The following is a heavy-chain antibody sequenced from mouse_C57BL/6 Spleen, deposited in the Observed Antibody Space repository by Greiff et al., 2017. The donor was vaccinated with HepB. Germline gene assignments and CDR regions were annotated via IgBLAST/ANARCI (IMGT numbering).Heavy chain of an antibody. D-gene: IGHD2-1*01. J-gene: IGHJ4*01. CDR2: INPNNGGT. V-gene: IGHV1-26*01. Sequence: EVQLQQSGPELVKPGASVKISCKASGYTFTDYYMNWVKQSHGKSLEWIGDINPNNGGTSYNQKFKGKATLTVDKSSSTAYMELRSLTSEDSAVYYCARRRISYGNYYAMDYSSQGTSVTVSS. CDR1: GYTFTDYY. CDR3: ARRRISYGNYYAMDY.